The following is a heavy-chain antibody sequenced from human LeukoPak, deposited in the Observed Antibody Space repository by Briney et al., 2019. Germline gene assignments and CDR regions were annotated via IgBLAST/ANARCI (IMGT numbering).Heavy chain of an antibody. J-gene: IGHJ4*02. V-gene: IGHV1-18*01. CDR2: ISAYNGNT. CDR3: ARIYCSSTSCYPDSYFDY. D-gene: IGHD2-2*01. Sequence: ASVKVSCKASGGTFSSYAISWVRQAPGQGLEWMGWISAYNGNTNYAQKLQGRVTMTTDTSTSTAYMVLRSLRSDDTAVYYCARIYCSSTSCYPDSYFDYWGQGTLVTVSS. CDR1: GGTFSSYA.